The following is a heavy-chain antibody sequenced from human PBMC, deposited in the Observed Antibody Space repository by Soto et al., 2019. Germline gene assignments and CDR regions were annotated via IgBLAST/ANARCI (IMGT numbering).Heavy chain of an antibody. CDR2: IYYSGST. J-gene: IGHJ4*02. CDR3: ASSTVHYDFWSGYYSY. D-gene: IGHD3-3*01. CDR1: GGSISSYY. V-gene: IGHV4-59*08. Sequence: QVQLQESGPGLVKPSETLSLTCTVSGGSISSYYWSWIRQPPGKGLEWIGYIYYSGSTNYNPSLKSRVTISVDTSKNQFSLKLSSVTAADTAVYYCASSTVHYDFWSGYYSYWGQGTLVTVSS.